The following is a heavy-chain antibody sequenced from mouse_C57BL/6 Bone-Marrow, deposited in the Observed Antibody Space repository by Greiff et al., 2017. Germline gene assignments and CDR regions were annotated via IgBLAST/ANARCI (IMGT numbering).Heavy chain of an antibody. V-gene: IGHV1-53*01. CDR3: ARSGYYYGSSGYYYAMDY. J-gene: IGHJ4*01. CDR2: INPSNGGT. Sequence: QVQLQQPGTELVKPGASVKLSCKASGYTFTSYWMHWVKQRPGQGLEWIGNINPSNGGTNYNEKFKSKATLTVDKSSSTAYMQLSSLTSEASAVYYCARSGYYYGSSGYYYAMDYWGQGTSVTVSS. CDR1: GYTFTSYW. D-gene: IGHD1-1*01.